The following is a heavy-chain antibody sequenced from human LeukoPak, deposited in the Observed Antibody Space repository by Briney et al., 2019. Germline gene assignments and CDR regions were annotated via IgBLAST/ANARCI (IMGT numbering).Heavy chain of an antibody. D-gene: IGHD3-22*01. CDR3: AKVAARSLVTYYYDSSGPRSGFDY. J-gene: IGHJ4*02. CDR2: ISGSGGST. V-gene: IGHV3-23*01. CDR1: GFTFSSYA. Sequence: GGSLRLSCAASGFTFSSYAMSWVRQAPGKGLEWVSAISGSGGSTYYADSVKGRFTISRDNSKNTLYLQMNSLRAEDTAVYYCAKVAARSLVTYYYDSSGPRSGFDYWGQGTLVTVSS.